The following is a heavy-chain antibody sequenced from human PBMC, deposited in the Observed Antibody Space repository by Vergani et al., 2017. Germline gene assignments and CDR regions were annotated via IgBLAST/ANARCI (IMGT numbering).Heavy chain of an antibody. V-gene: IGHV3-23*03. D-gene: IGHD3-3*01. CDR2: IYSGGSST. CDR3: ARVLEGVLGL. Sequence: EVQLLESGGGLVQPGGSLRLSCAASGFTFSSYAMSWVRQAPGKGLEWVSVIYSGGSSTYYADSVKGRFTISRDNAKNSLYLQMNSLRAEDTAVYYCARVLEGVLGLWGRGTLVTVSS. J-gene: IGHJ2*01. CDR1: GFTFSSYA.